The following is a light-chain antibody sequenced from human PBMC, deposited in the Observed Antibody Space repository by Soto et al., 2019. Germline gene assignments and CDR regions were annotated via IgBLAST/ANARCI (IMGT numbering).Light chain of an antibody. Sequence: EIVMTQSPATLSVSPVERATLSCMASQSVSSNLAWYQQKPGQAPRLLIYGASTRATGVPARFSGSGSGTEFSLIISSLQSEDFAVYHCQRYDNWPLTFGGGTKVDIK. CDR1: QSVSSN. CDR3: QRYDNWPLT. V-gene: IGKV3-15*01. J-gene: IGKJ4*01. CDR2: GAS.